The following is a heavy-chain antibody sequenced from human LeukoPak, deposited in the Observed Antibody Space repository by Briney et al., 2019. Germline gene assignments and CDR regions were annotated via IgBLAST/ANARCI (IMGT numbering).Heavy chain of an antibody. CDR1: GYTFTSYD. D-gene: IGHD6-19*01. CDR3: ARVAGYSSGWADYYYYGMDV. Sequence: ASVKVSCKASGYTFTSYDLNWVRQATGQGLEWMGWMNPNSGNTGYAQKFQGRVTMTRNTPISTAYMELSSLRSEDTAVYYCARVAGYSSGWADYYYYGMDVWGQGTTVTVSS. V-gene: IGHV1-8*01. CDR2: MNPNSGNT. J-gene: IGHJ6*02.